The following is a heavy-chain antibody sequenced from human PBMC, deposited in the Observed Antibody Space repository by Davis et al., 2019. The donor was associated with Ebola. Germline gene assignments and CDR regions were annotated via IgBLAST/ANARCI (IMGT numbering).Heavy chain of an antibody. V-gene: IGHV1-2*05. CDR3: ARAAFGGVNDAFDI. J-gene: IGHJ3*02. Sequence: AASVQVSCKASGYTFTGFYMHWVRQAPGQGLEWMGRINPKSGGTNYAQKSQGRVIMTRDTSINTAYMELSRLGSDDSVVYYCARAAFGGVNDAFDIWGQGTMVTVSS. CDR2: INPKSGGT. CDR1: GYTFTGFY. D-gene: IGHD3-16*01.